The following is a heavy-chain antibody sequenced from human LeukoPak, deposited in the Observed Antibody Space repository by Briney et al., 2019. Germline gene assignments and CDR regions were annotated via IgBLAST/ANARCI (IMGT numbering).Heavy chain of an antibody. J-gene: IGHJ4*02. CDR1: GFTLSSYA. V-gene: IGHV3-23*01. D-gene: IGHD4-17*01. CDR3: VKDLYLYGDYPFFDY. CDR2: ISGSGGST. Sequence: GGSQRLSCAASGFTLSSYAMSWVRQAPGQGLGWVSAISGSGGSTYYADSAKGRFSISRDNSKNTLYLQMNSLRAEDTAVYYCVKDLYLYGDYPFFDYWGQGTLVTVSS.